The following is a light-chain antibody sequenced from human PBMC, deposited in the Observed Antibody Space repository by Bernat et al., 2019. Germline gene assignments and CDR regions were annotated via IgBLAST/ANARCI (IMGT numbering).Light chain of an antibody. CDR2: GNN. V-gene: IGLV1-40*01. J-gene: IGLJ2*01. Sequence: QSVLTQPPSVSGAPGQRVTISCSGTSSNIGAGYDVHWYQQPPGTAPRRLIYGNNNRPSGVPDRFSGSKSGTSASLAITGLQTEDEADYYCQSYDTSLRSSVFGGGTKLTVV. CDR1: SSNIGAGYD. CDR3: QSYDTSLRSSV.